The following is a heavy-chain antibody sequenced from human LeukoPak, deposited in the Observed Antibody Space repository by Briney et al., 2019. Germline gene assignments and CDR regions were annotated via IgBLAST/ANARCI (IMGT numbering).Heavy chain of an antibody. CDR2: ISYDGTSK. D-gene: IGHD6-13*01. CDR1: GFTFSSYA. CDR3: ARAYTEGSSWYDY. Sequence: GRSLRLSCAASGFTFSSYAMHWVRQAPGKGLEWVAVISYDGTSKYYADSVKGRFTISRDNSKNTLYLQMNSLRAEDTALYSCARAYTEGSSWYDYWGQGTLVTVSS. J-gene: IGHJ4*02. V-gene: IGHV3-30-3*01.